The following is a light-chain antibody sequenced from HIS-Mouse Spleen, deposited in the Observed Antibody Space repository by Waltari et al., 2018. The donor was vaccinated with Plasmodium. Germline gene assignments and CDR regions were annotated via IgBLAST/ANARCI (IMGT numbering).Light chain of an antibody. Sequence: MTQSPATLSVSPGERVTITCRASQSISSWLAWYQQKPGKAPKLLIYKASSLESGVPSRFSGSGSGTEFTLTISSLQPDDFATYYCQQYNSYSLTFGGGTKVEIK. CDR1: QSISSW. J-gene: IGKJ4*01. CDR3: QQYNSYSLT. CDR2: KAS. V-gene: IGKV1-5*03.